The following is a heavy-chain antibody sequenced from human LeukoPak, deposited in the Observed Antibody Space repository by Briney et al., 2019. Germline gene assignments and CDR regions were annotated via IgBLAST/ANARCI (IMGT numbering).Heavy chain of an antibody. CDR1: GNTISSGDNY. CDR2: IYTSGST. Sequence: PSETLSLTCTVSGNTISSGDNYWRWIRQPPGKGLEWIGRIYTSGSTNYNPSLKSRVTISGDTSTNQFSLRLSSVTAADTAVSYCARASYSYDINGWVPFDYWGQGTLVTVSS. V-gene: IGHV4-61*02. J-gene: IGHJ4*02. CDR3: ARASYSYDINGWVPFDY. D-gene: IGHD3-22*01.